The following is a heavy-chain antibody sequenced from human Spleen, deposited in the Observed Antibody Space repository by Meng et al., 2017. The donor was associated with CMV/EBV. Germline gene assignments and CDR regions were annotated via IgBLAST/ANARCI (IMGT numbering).Heavy chain of an antibody. Sequence: SVKVSCKASGGTFSSYAISWVRQAPGQGLEWMGGVIPILGIANYAQKFQGRVTITADKSTSTAYMELSSLRSEDTAVYYCAREIEATARYYFDYWGQGTLVTVSS. J-gene: IGHJ4*02. CDR3: AREIEATARYYFDY. CDR1: GGTFSSYA. CDR2: VIPILGIA. D-gene: IGHD5-12*01. V-gene: IGHV1-69*10.